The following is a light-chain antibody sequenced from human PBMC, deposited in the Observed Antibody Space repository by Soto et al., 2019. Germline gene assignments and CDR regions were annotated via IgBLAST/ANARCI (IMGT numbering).Light chain of an antibody. V-gene: IGLV2-14*03. J-gene: IGLJ1*01. CDR3: RSYTSSSTRV. Sequence: QSALTQPASVSGSPGQSITISCTGTSSDVGAYDYVSWYQQHTDKAPKLMIYEVSNRPSGVSNRFSGSKSVNTATLTISGLQADDEADYYCRSYTSSSTRVFGTGTKLTVL. CDR2: EVS. CDR1: SSDVGAYDY.